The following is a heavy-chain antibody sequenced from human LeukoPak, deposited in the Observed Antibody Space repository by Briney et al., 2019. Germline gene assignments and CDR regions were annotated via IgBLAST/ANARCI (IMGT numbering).Heavy chain of an antibody. CDR3: ARGPIAAAGKSFDY. V-gene: IGHV4-59*01. Sequence: ETLSLTCTVSGGSISSYYWSWIRQPPGKGLEWIGYIYYSGSTNYNPSLKSRVTISADTSKNQFSLKLSSVTAADTAVYYCARGPIAAAGKSFDYWGQGTLVTVSS. J-gene: IGHJ4*02. CDR2: IYYSGST. CDR1: GGSISSYY. D-gene: IGHD6-13*01.